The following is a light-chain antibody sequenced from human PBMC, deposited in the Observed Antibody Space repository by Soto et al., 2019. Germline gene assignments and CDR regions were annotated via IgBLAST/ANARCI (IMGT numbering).Light chain of an antibody. Sequence: EIVMTQSPVTLSVSPGGRATLSCRASQSISDTLSWYQQKPGQAPRLLIHGASTMAPGFPARFSGSGSGTAFTLTISSLQSEDFAVYSCQKYNNWPWTFGQGTKVEIK. CDR1: QSISDT. V-gene: IGKV3-15*01. CDR2: GAS. J-gene: IGKJ1*01. CDR3: QKYNNWPWT.